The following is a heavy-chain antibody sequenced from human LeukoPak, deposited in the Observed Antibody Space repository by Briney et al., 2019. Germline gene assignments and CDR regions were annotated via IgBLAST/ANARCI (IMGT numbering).Heavy chain of an antibody. CDR1: GFTFSSYG. CDR3: AKTHGYFDQ. Sequence: GGSLRLSCAASGFTFSSYGMTWLRQTHAKGLEWVSAISGSGETTYYSDSVKGRFTISRDNSKNTLFLQMNSLRVEDAAMYYCAKTHGYFDQWGQGTLVAVSS. CDR2: ISGSGETT. D-gene: IGHD3-22*01. V-gene: IGHV3-23*01. J-gene: IGHJ4*02.